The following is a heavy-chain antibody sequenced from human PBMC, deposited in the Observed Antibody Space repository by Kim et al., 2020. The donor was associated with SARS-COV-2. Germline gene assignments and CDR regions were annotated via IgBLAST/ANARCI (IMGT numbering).Heavy chain of an antibody. CDR2: INPNSGGT. J-gene: IGHJ6*02. Sequence: ASVKVSCKASGYTFTGYYMHWVRQAPGQGLEWMGWINPNSGGTNNAQKFQGWVTMTRDTSISTAYMELSRLRSDDTSVYYCASEGYCSSTSCSWGYGMVVWGQGTTVTVSS. V-gene: IGHV1-2*04. CDR3: ASEGYCSSTSCSWGYGMVV. D-gene: IGHD2-2*01. CDR1: GYTFTGYY.